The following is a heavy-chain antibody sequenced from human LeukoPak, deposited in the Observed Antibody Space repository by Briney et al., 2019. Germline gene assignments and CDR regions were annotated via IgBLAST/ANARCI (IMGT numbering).Heavy chain of an antibody. CDR1: GFDLTTYA. CDR3: AKDRGPFVAFDNNWLDP. D-gene: IGHD2-15*01. Sequence: GGSLRLSCAASGFDLTTYAMNWVRQAPGKGLEWVSSISGAGTSTYYADSVKGRFTLSRDNSKSTVFLQMNSLRAEDTAVYYCAKDRGPFVAFDNNWLDPWGQGTLVTVSS. CDR2: ISGAGTST. J-gene: IGHJ5*02. V-gene: IGHV3-23*01.